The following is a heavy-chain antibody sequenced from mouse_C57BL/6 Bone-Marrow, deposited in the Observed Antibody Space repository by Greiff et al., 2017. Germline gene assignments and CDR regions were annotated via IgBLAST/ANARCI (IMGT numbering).Heavy chain of an antibody. CDR2: INPSSGYT. CDR3: ARGYYQDYFDY. D-gene: IGHD1-1*01. J-gene: IGHJ2*01. Sequence: LVESGAELARPGASVKMSCKASGYTFTSYTMHWVKQRPGQGLEWIGYINPSSGYTKYNQKFKDKATLTADKSSSTAYMQLSSLTSEDSAVYYCARGYYQDYFDYWGQGTTLTVSS. CDR1: GYTFTSYT. V-gene: IGHV1-4*01.